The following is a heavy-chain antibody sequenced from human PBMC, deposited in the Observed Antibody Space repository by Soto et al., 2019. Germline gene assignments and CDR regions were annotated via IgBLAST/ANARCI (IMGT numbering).Heavy chain of an antibody. D-gene: IGHD3-9*01. Sequence: GGSLRLSCAASGFTFSSYAMSWVRQAPGKGLEWVSAISGSGGSTYYADSVKGRFTISRDNSKNTLYLQMNSLRAEDTAVYYCATPQLRYFDWLFPLDYWGQGTLVTVSS. CDR3: ATPQLRYFDWLFPLDY. CDR2: ISGSGGST. V-gene: IGHV3-23*01. J-gene: IGHJ4*02. CDR1: GFTFSSYA.